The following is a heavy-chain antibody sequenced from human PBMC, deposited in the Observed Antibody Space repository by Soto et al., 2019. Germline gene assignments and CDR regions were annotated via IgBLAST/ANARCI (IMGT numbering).Heavy chain of an antibody. D-gene: IGHD6-13*01. J-gene: IGHJ6*03. CDR2: ISWNSGSI. V-gene: IGHV3-9*01. Sequence: EVQLVESGGGLVQPGRSLRLSCAASGFTFDDCAMHWVRQAPGKGLEWVSGISWNSGSIGYADSVKGRFTISKDNAKNSLYLQMNSLRAEDTALYYCAKVGSSWYLGYYYYMDVWGQGTTVSVSS. CDR1: GFTFDDCA. CDR3: AKVGSSWYLGYYYYMDV.